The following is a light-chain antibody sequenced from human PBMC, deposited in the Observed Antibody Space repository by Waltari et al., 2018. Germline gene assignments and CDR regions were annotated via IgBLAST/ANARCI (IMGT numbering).Light chain of an antibody. J-gene: IGLJ3*02. CDR3: AVWDDSLGGV. CDR2: NDN. V-gene: IGLV1-44*01. Sequence: QSVLTQPPSVSGTPGQRVTISCSGSNSNIGGNSVNWYQQLPGTAPKLLIYNDNQGPSGVPDRVAASKSGTADSLAITGLQSEDDAYYYCAVWDDSLGGVFGGGTKLTVL. CDR1: NSNIGGNS.